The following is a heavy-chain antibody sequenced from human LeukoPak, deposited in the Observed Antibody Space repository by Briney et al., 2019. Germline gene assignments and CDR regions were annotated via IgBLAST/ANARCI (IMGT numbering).Heavy chain of an antibody. J-gene: IGHJ6*02. V-gene: IGHV3-66*01. Sequence: LRLSCAASGFTVSSNYMSWVRQAPGGGLEWVSVIYSDGTTHYADSVKGRFTISRDNSKNTLYLQMNSLKAGDTAVYYCAREGGYYDSSGYYLPFNYGMDVWGQGTTXXXXS. D-gene: IGHD3-22*01. CDR1: GFTVSSNY. CDR2: IYSDGTT. CDR3: AREGGYYDSSGYYLPFNYGMDV.